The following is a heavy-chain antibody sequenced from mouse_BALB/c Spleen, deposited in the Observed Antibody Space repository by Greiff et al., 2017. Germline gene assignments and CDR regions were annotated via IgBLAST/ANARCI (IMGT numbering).Heavy chain of an antibody. CDR1: GFSLTSYG. Sequence: QVQLQQSGPGLVQPSQSLSITCTVSGFSLTSYGVHWVRQSPGKGLEWLGVIWSGGSTDYNAAFISRLSISKDNSKSQVFLKMNSLQTDDTARYYCAREDYVRPYWGQGTLVTVSA. V-gene: IGHV2-2*01. CDR2: IWSGGST. CDR3: AREDYVRPY. D-gene: IGHD2-4*01. J-gene: IGHJ3*01.